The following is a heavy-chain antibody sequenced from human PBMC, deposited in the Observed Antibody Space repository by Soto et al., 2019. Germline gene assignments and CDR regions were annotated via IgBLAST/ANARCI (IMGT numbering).Heavy chain of an antibody. CDR1: GFTFSDYY. D-gene: IGHD5-18*01. CDR2: ISSSSSYT. V-gene: IGHV3-11*05. CDR3: ARSGYSYGYDY. Sequence: QVQLVESGGGLVKPGGSLRLSCAASGFTFSDYYMSWIRQAPGKGLEWVSYISSSSSYTNYADSVKGRFTMSRDNARNSLYLQMNSLRAEDTAVYYCARSGYSYGYDYWGQGTLVTVSS. J-gene: IGHJ4*02.